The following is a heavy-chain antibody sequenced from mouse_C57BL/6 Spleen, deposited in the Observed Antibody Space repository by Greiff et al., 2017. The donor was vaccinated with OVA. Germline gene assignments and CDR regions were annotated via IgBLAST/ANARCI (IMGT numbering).Heavy chain of an antibody. D-gene: IGHD1-1*01. J-gene: IGHJ2*01. V-gene: IGHV1-50*01. CDR2: IDPSDSYT. CDR1: GYTFTSYW. Sequence: QVQLQQPGAELVKPGASVKLSCKASGYTFTSYWMQWVKQRPGQGLEWIGEIDPSDSYTNYNQKFKGKATLTVDTSSSTAYMQRSSLTSEDYAVYYGARRRPTTVVAIDYWGKGTTLTVSS. CDR3: ARRRPTTVVAIDY.